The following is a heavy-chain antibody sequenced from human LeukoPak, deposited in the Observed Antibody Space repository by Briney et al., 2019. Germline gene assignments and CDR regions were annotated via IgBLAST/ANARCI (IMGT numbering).Heavy chain of an antibody. CDR2: IYHSGST. CDR1: GGSISSSNW. J-gene: IGHJ4*02. CDR3: AREDGSGSYYSFPY. Sequence: SETLSLTCAVSGGSISSSNWWSWVRQPPGKGLEWIGEIYHSGSTNYNPSLKSRVTISVDKSKNQSSLKLSSVTAADTAVYYCAREDGSGSYYSFPYWGQGTLVTVSS. V-gene: IGHV4-4*02. D-gene: IGHD3-10*01.